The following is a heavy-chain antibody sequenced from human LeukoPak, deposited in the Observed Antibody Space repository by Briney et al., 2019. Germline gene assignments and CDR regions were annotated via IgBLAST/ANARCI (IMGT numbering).Heavy chain of an antibody. D-gene: IGHD3-22*01. J-gene: IGHJ4*02. V-gene: IGHV4-4*07. CDR3: ARGGSSGYYYG. CDR1: SGSISSYY. Sequence: SETLSLTCTVSSGSISSYYWSWIRQPAGKGLEWIGRLYTSGSTNYNPSLKSRVTMSVDTSKNQFSLKLTSMTAADTAVYYCARGGSSGYYYGWGQGTLVTVSS. CDR2: LYTSGST.